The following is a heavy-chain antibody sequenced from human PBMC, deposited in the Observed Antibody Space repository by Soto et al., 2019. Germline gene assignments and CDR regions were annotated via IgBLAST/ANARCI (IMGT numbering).Heavy chain of an antibody. CDR3: VRETKNAFDV. Sequence: GGSLRLSCAASGFSFGYSAMSWVRQAPGKGLECVSGISGNGGFTYYADSVKGRFIISRDNSKDTVDLQMNSLRADDTAVYYCVRETKNAFDVWGQGTVVTVSS. V-gene: IGHV3-23*01. J-gene: IGHJ3*01. CDR2: ISGNGGFT. CDR1: GFSFGYSA.